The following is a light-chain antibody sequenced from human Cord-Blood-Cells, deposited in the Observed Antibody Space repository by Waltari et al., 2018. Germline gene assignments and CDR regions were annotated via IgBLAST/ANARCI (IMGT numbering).Light chain of an antibody. J-gene: IGLJ2*01. Sequence: SYELTQPPSVSVSLGQMARITCSGEALPKKDAYWYQQTPGQFPVLVIYKDSERPSGIPERFSGSSSGTIVTLTISGVQAEDEADYYCLSADSSGTYVVFGGGTKLTVL. V-gene: IGLV3-16*01. CDR1: ALPKKD. CDR3: LSADSSGTYVV. CDR2: KDS.